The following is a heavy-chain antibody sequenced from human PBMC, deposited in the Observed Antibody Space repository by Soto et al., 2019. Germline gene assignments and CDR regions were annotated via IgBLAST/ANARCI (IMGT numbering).Heavy chain of an antibody. V-gene: IGHV3-48*02. D-gene: IGHD2-21*01. CDR3: ATWAIAVGGEGF. CDR2: ISSAGDLI. J-gene: IGHJ4*02. Sequence: GGSLRLSCTASGFTVSDYSVNWVGQAPGKGLEWISYISSAGDLILYADSVKGRFTIARDIAKNSLYLQMDSLRDEDSAVYYCATWAIAVGGEGFWGQGTLVTVSS. CDR1: GFTVSDYS.